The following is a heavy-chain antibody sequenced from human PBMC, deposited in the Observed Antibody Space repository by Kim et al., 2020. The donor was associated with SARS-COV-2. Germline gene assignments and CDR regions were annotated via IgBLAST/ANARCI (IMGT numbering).Heavy chain of an antibody. Sequence: GGSLRLSCAASGFTFSSYAMHWVRQAPGKGLEWVAVISYDGSNKYYADSVKGRFTISRDNSKNTLYLQMNSLRAEDTAVYYCARRGSAARRGYYGLDVWG. D-gene: IGHD2-2*01. J-gene: IGHJ6*01. CDR2: ISYDGSNK. V-gene: IGHV3-30*04. CDR1: GFTFSSYA. CDR3: ARRGSAARRGYYGLDV.